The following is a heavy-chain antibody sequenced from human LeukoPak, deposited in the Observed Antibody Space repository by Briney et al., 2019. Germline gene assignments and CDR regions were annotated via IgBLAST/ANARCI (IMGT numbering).Heavy chain of an antibody. CDR3: AKDSSSGWRADY. J-gene: IGHJ4*02. CDR1: GFTFSSYG. V-gene: IGHV3-30*18. CDR2: ISYDGSNK. Sequence: GRSLRLSCAASGFTFSSYGMHWVRQAPGKGLEWVAVISYDGSNKYYADSVKGRFTISRDNSKNALYLQMNSLRAEDTAVYYCAKDSSSGWRADYWGQGTLVTVSS. D-gene: IGHD6-19*01.